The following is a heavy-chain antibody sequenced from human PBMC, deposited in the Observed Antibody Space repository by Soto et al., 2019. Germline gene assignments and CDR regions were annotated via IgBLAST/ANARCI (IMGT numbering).Heavy chain of an antibody. CDR2: INQEGSEK. D-gene: IGHD2-15*01. J-gene: IGHJ6*02. Sequence: GGSLRLSCAASGFTFSSFWMAWVRQAPGKGLEWVANINQEGSEKYYVDSMKGRFTISRDNAKNSLYLEMNSLRAEDTAVYYCATERELVVVPETPIHYSGMDAWGQGTTVTVSS. CDR1: GFTFSSFW. CDR3: ATERELVVVPETPIHYSGMDA. V-gene: IGHV3-7*03.